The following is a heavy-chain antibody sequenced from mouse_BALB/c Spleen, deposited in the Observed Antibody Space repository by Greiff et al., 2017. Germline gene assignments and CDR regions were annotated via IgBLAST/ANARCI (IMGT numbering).Heavy chain of an antibody. J-gene: IGHJ4*01. CDR1: GFAFSSYD. CDR2: ISSGGGST. CDR3: ARGAGDYDGYCYAMDY. V-gene: IGHV5-12-1*01. D-gene: IGHD2-4*01. Sequence: EVHLVESGGGLVKPGGSLKLSCAASGFAFSSYDMSWVRQTPGKRLEWVAYISSGGGSTYYPDTVKGRFTISRDNAKNTLYLQMSSLKTEGTAMYYCARGAGDYDGYCYAMDYWGQGTSVTVSA.